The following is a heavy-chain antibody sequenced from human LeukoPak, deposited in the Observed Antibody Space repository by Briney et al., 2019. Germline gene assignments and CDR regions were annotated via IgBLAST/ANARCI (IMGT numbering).Heavy chain of an antibody. V-gene: IGHV3-23*01. Sequence: PGGSLRLSCAASGFAFSSYAMSWVRQAPGKGLEWVSAISGSGGSTYYADSVKGGLTISRDNSKNTLYLQMNSLTAEDTAVYYCAKAGVPATVTSYGMDVWGKGTTVTVSS. CDR2: ISGSGGST. J-gene: IGHJ6*04. CDR1: GFAFSSYA. CDR3: AKAGVPATVTSYGMDV. D-gene: IGHD4-17*01.